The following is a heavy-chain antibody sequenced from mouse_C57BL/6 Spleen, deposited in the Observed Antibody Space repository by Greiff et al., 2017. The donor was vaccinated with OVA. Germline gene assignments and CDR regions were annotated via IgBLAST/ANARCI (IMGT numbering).Heavy chain of an antibody. CDR1: GYTFTSYW. V-gene: IGHV1-69*01. CDR3: ARWGDYPFDY. CDR2: IDPSDSYT. D-gene: IGHD2-4*01. J-gene: IGHJ2*01. Sequence: QVQLQQPGAELVMPGASVKLSCKASGYTFTSYWMHWVKQRPGQGLEWIGEIDPSDSYTNYNQKFKGKSTLTVDKSSSTAYMQLSSLTSEDSAVYYCARWGDYPFDYWGQGTTLTVSS.